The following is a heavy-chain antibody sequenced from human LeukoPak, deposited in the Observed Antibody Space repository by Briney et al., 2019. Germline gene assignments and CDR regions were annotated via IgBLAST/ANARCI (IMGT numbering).Heavy chain of an antibody. V-gene: IGHV4-59*01. CDR3: ARARDGHINNWFDP. CDR2: IYYSGST. Sequence: SETLSLTCTVSGGSINSYYWSWIRQPPGKGLERIGYIYYSGSTNYNPSLKSRVTISVDTSKNQFSLKMSSVTAADTAVYYCARARDGHINNWFDPWGQGTLVTVSS. J-gene: IGHJ5*02. CDR1: GGSINSYY. D-gene: IGHD5-24*01.